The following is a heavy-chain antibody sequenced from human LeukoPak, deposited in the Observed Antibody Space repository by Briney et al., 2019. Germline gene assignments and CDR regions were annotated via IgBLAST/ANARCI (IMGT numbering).Heavy chain of an antibody. CDR1: GFTFSSYS. Sequence: PGGTLRLSCAASGFTFSSYSMNWVRQAPGKGLEWFSYISSSSSTIYYADSVKGRFTISRDNAKNSLHLQMNSLRDGDTAVYYYARDPVYCSGGSYPPPQWIFDYWGQGTLVTVSS. CDR2: ISSSSSTI. V-gene: IGHV3-48*02. D-gene: IGHD2-15*01. J-gene: IGHJ4*02. CDR3: ARDPVYCSGGSYPPPQWIFDY.